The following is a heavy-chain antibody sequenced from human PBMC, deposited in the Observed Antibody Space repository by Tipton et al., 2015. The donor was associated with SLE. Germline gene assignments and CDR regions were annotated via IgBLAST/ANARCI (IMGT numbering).Heavy chain of an antibody. CDR1: GGSFSGYY. J-gene: IGHJ4*02. V-gene: IGHV4-34*01. D-gene: IGHD5-18*01. CDR2: INHSGST. Sequence: TLSLTCAVYGGSFSGYYWSWIRQPPGKGLEWIGEINHSGSTNYNPSLKSRVTISVDTSKNQFSLKLSSVTAADTAVYYCARADSYGDYFDYWGQGTLVTVSS. CDR3: ARADSYGDYFDY.